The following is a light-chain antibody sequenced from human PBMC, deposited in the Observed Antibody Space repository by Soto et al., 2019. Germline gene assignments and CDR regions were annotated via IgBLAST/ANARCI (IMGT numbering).Light chain of an antibody. V-gene: IGLV2-8*01. CDR3: SSYAGSSNV. Sequence: QSALTQPPSASGSPGQSVAISCTGTSSDVGGYNYVSWYQQHPGKAPKLMIYEVNKRPSGVPDRFPGSESGNTASLTVSGLQAEDEADYYCSSYAGSSNVFGTGTKVTVL. CDR2: EVN. CDR1: SSDVGGYNY. J-gene: IGLJ1*01.